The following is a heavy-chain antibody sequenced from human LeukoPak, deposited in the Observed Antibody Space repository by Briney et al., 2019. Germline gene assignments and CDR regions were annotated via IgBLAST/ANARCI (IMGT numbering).Heavy chain of an antibody. V-gene: IGHV3-9*01. J-gene: IGHJ4*02. Sequence: GGSLRLSCAASGFTFDDYAMHWVRQAPGKGLEWVSGISWNSGSIGYADSVKGRFTISRDNAKNSLYLQMNSLRVEDTALYYCAKTRTGSGYGFDYWGQGTLVTVSS. CDR3: AKTRTGSGYGFDY. CDR1: GFTFDDYA. D-gene: IGHD5-12*01. CDR2: ISWNSGSI.